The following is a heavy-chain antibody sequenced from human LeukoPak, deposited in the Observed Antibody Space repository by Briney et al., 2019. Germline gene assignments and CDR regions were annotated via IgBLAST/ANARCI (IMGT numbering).Heavy chain of an antibody. CDR3: ATRVGATDLDY. J-gene: IGHJ4*02. V-gene: IGHV3-66*01. D-gene: IGHD1-26*01. Sequence: GGSLRLSCAASGFTVSNNYMTWVRQAPGKGLEWVSVIYGGGSTNYADSVKGRFTISRHNAKNSLHLQMNSLRAEDTAVYYCATRVGATDLDYWGQGTLVTVSS. CDR1: GFTVSNNY. CDR2: IYGGGST.